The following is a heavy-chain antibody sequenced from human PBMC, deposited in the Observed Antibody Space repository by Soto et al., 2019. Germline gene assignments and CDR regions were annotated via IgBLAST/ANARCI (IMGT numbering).Heavy chain of an antibody. CDR3: ARASQEAAGIFGVY. Sequence: EVQLVESGGGLVQPGGSLRLSCAASGFTFSSYWMHWVRQAPGKGLVWVSRISIDGSSTMYADSVKGRFTISRDNAKNTLYLQMNSLRAEDTAVYYCARASQEAAGIFGVYWGQGALVTVSS. CDR2: ISIDGSST. J-gene: IGHJ4*02. V-gene: IGHV3-74*03. CDR1: GFTFSSYW. D-gene: IGHD6-13*01.